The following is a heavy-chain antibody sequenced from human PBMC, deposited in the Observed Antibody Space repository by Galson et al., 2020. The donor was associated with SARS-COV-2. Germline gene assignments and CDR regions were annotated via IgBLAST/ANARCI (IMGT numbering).Heavy chain of an antibody. V-gene: IGHV1-2*04. CDR1: GYTFTGYY. CDR3: ARGPGVVVPAAMPVARLLAGTTPSHLDV. CDR2: INPNSGGT. Sequence: ASVKVSCKASGYTFTGYYMHWVRQAPGQGLEWMGWINPNSGGTNYAQKFQGWVTMTRDTSISTAYMELSRLRSDDTAVYYCARGPGVVVPAAMPVARLLAGTTPSHLDVWGQGTTVTVSS. D-gene: IGHD2-2*01. J-gene: IGHJ6*02.